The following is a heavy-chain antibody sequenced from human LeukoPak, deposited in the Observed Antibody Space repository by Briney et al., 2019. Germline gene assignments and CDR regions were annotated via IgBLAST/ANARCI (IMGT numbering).Heavy chain of an antibody. CDR2: IGISSGPL. CDR1: GFTFNNYA. D-gene: IGHD3-10*01. CDR3: ARAKGYTSSYSFDF. J-gene: IGHJ4*02. Sequence: GGSLRLSCAASGFTFNNYAMNWVRQTPGGRLEWVSFIGISSGPLLYADSVKGRFTISRDNAKASVYLQMNRLRAEDTAVYYCARAKGYTSSYSFDFWGQGILVTVSS. V-gene: IGHV3-48*04.